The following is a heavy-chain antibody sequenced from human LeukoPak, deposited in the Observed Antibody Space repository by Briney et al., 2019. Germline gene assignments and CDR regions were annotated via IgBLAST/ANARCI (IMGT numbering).Heavy chain of an antibody. CDR2: INHSGST. CDR1: GGSFSGYY. Sequence: SETLSLTCAVYGGSFSGYYWSWIRQPPGKGLEWIGEINHSGSTNYNPSLKSRVTISVDTSKNQFSLKLSSVTAADTAAYYCARKRYCSGGSYPNWFDPWGQGTLVTVSS. J-gene: IGHJ5*02. CDR3: ARKRYCSGGSYPNWFDP. D-gene: IGHD2-15*01. V-gene: IGHV4-34*01.